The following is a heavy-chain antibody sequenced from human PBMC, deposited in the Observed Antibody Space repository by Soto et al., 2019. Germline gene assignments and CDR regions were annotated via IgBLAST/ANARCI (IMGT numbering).Heavy chain of an antibody. Sequence: SETLSLTCTVSGGSISSGGYYWSWIRQHPGKGLEWIGYIYYSGSTYYNPSLKSRVTISVDTSKNQFSLKLSSVTAADTAVYYCARAPLVVVAATALLGMDVWGQGTTVTVSS. CDR1: GGSISSGGYY. V-gene: IGHV4-31*03. CDR2: IYYSGST. J-gene: IGHJ6*02. D-gene: IGHD2-15*01. CDR3: ARAPLVVVAATALLGMDV.